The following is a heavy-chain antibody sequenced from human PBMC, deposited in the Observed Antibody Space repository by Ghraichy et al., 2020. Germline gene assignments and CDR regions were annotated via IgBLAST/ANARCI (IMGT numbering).Heavy chain of an antibody. V-gene: IGHV3-53*01. CDR2: IYSGGST. CDR1: GFTVSSNY. D-gene: IGHD2-21*02. Sequence: LSLTCAASGFTVSSNYMSWVRQAPGKGLEWVSVIYSGGSTYYADSVKGRFTISRDNSKNTLYLQMNSLRAEDTAVYYCARSIVVVTAHAFDIWGQGTMVTVSS. CDR3: ARSIVVVTAHAFDI. J-gene: IGHJ3*02.